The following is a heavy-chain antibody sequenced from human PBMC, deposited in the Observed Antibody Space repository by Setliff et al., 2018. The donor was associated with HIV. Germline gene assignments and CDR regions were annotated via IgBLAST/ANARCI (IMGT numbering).Heavy chain of an antibody. D-gene: IGHD6-13*01. Sequence: SETLSLTCTVYGDSVSEACWGWIRQTPGKGLEWIGEIHHSGSTNYNPSLQSRVTMSVETSKNQFSLNLSSVTAADTAVYYCARDSSSWYGADWFDPWGQGTLVTVSS. CDR1: GDSVSEAC. V-gene: IGHV4-34*01. CDR3: ARDSSSWYGADWFDP. J-gene: IGHJ5*02. CDR2: IHHSGST.